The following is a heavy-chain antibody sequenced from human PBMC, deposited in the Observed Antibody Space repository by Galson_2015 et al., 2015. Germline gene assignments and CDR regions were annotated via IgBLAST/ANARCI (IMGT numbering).Heavy chain of an antibody. CDR1: GYTFTSYY. D-gene: IGHD3-16*01. J-gene: IGHJ4*02. CDR2: INPNSGTT. CDR3: GRSPLRGSDPGPFDY. Sequence: SVKVSCKASGYTFTSYYMHWVRQAPGQGLEWMGGINPNSGTTKYAQNFQGRVSMTRDTSITTVFMELSSLRSEDTAVHYCGRSPLRGSDPGPFDYWGQGTLVTVSS. V-gene: IGHV1-2*02.